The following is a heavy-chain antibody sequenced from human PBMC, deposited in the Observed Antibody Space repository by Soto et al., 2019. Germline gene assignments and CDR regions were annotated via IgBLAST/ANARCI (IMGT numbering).Heavy chain of an antibody. CDR2: IIPIFGTA. D-gene: IGHD5-12*01. V-gene: IGHV1-69*05. J-gene: IGHJ2*01. CDR3: AREGGEMATPQGWYFDL. Sequence: QVQLVQSGAEVKKPGSSVKVSCKASGGTFSSYAISWVRQAPGQGLEWMGGIIPIFGTANYAQKFQGRVTITSDESTRTAYMELSSQRSEDTAVYYCAREGGEMATPQGWYFDLWGRGTLVTVSS. CDR1: GGTFSSYA.